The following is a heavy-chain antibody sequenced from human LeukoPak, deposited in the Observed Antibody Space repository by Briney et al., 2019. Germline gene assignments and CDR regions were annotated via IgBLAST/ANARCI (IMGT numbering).Heavy chain of an antibody. J-gene: IGHJ4*02. CDR3: ARAYGDYHDY. Sequence: SETLSLTCAVYGGSFSGYYWSWIRQPPGKGLEWIGYIYYSGSTNYNPSLKSRVTISVDMSKYQFSLKLSSVTAADTAVYYCARAYGDYHDYWGQGTLVTVSS. D-gene: IGHD4-17*01. V-gene: IGHV4-59*01. CDR1: GGSFSGYY. CDR2: IYYSGST.